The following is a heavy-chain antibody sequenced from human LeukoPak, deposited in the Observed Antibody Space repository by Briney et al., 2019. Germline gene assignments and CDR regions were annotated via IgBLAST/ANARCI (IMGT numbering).Heavy chain of an antibody. CDR3: AKGYYDFWSGPDY. CDR1: GVTFDDYA. J-gene: IGHJ4*02. V-gene: IGHV3-9*01. CDR2: ISWNSGSI. Sequence: GRSLRLSCAASGVTFDDYAMHCVRQAPGKGLEWVSGISWNSGSIGYADSVKGRFTISRDNAKNSLYLQMNSLRAEDTALYYCAKGYYDFWSGPDYWGQGTLVTVSS. D-gene: IGHD3-3*01.